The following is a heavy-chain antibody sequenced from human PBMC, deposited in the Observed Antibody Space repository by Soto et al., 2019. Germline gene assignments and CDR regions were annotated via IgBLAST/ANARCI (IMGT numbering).Heavy chain of an antibody. CDR3: AREGNLRYFDWPLDYFDY. Sequence: ASVKVSCKASGYTFTSYGISWVRQAPGQGLEWMGWISAYNGNTNYAQKLQGRVTMTTDTSTSTAYMELRSLRSDDTAVYYCAREGNLRYFDWPLDYFDYWGQGTLVTVSS. CDR1: GYTFTSYG. V-gene: IGHV1-18*01. D-gene: IGHD3-9*01. J-gene: IGHJ4*02. CDR2: ISAYNGNT.